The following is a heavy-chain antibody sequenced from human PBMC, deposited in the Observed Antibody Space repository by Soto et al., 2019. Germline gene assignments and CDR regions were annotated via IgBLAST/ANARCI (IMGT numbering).Heavy chain of an antibody. Sequence: EVQLVESGGGLVQSGGSWGLSVEASGFVFITYWLNWVGRAPGKGRGGLASIREDGSEKQYVDSVKGRFTISRDNAKNSLYLQMNSLSEEDTAVYYCVRAISGSFALWGQGTLVIVSS. D-gene: IGHD3-9*01. J-gene: IGHJ4*02. CDR3: VRAISGSFAL. CDR2: IREDGSEK. CDR1: GFVFITYW. V-gene: IGHV3-7*04.